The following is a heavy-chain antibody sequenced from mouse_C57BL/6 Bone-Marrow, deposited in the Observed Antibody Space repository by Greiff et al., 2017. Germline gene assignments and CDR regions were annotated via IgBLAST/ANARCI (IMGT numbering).Heavy chain of an antibody. J-gene: IGHJ2*01. CDR3: ARSRGSYYFDY. CDR1: GYAFSSYW. V-gene: IGHV1-80*01. CDR2: IYPGDGAT. Sequence: VQLQQSGAELVKPGASVKISCKASGYAFSSYWMNWVKQRPGKGLEWIGQIYPGDGATNYNGKFKGKATLTADKSSSTAYMQLSSLTSEDSAVYFCARSRGSYYFDYWGQGTTLTVSS.